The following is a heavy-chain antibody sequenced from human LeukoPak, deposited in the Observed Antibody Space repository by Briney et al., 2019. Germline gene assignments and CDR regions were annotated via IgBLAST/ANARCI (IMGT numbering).Heavy chain of an antibody. CDR1: GFSVRNNY. D-gene: IGHD3-22*01. Sequence: GGSLRLSCVVSGFSVRNNYVSWVRQAPGKGLEWVSVIYAGDTIHYADSVKGRFTISRDNSKNTLYLQMNSLRAEDTAVYYCAKASAMIVVVSKHFDYWGQGTLVTVSS. J-gene: IGHJ4*02. CDR2: IYAGDTI. CDR3: AKASAMIVVVSKHFDY. V-gene: IGHV3-66*01.